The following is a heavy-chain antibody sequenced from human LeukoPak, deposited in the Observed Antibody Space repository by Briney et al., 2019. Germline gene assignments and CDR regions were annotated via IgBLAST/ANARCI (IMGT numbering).Heavy chain of an antibody. CDR1: GFTFSSYA. CDR3: AREAEIRRNFCYMDV. D-gene: IGHD2/OR15-2a*01. Sequence: GGSLRLSCVASGFTFSSYALFWVRQAPGKGLGWLAVISNDGSKEYYADSVKGRFTIARDNSKTTLYLDMNSQRGEDTAVYYCAREAEIRRNFCYMDVWGKGTTVTVSS. CDR2: ISNDGSKE. V-gene: IGHV3-30*01. J-gene: IGHJ6*03.